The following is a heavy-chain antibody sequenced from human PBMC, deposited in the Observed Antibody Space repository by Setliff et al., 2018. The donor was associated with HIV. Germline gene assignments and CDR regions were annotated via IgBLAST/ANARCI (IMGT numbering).Heavy chain of an antibody. J-gene: IGHJ3*02. D-gene: IGHD2-15*01. Sequence: PSETLSLTCNVSGGSIRSSSYYWGWIRQPPGKGLEWIGSIYYRGSTYYNPSLKSRVTISVDTSKNQFSLKLSSVTAADTAVYYCARHSITLVVGVPERDDAFDIWGQGTMVTVSS. V-gene: IGHV4-39*01. CDR3: ARHSITLVVGVPERDDAFDI. CDR1: GGSIRSSSYY. CDR2: IYYRGST.